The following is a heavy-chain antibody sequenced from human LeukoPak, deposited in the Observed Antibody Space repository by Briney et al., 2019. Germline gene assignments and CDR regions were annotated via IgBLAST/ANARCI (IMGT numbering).Heavy chain of an antibody. J-gene: IGHJ4*02. CDR3: TTDRDYGDYPEYYFDY. CDR1: RFTFSNAW. V-gene: IGHV3-15*01. CDR2: IKSKTDGGTT. Sequence: HGGSLRLSCAASRFTFSNAWMSWVRQAPGKGLEWVGHIKSKTDGGTTDYAAPVKGRFTISRDDSKNTLYLQMNSLRTEDTAVYYCTTDRDYGDYPEYYFDYWGQGTLVTVSS. D-gene: IGHD4-17*01.